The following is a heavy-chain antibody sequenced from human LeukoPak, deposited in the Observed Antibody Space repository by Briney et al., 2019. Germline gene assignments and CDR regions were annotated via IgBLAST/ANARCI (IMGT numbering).Heavy chain of an antibody. CDR2: INQDSSAK. CDR3: AITLVRGVLNHPGY. J-gene: IGHJ4*02. V-gene: IGHV3-7*02. CDR1: GFTFRNYF. Sequence: GGSLRLSCAASGFTFRNYFMSWVRQTPGKGLEWVANINQDSSAKYYVDPVEGRFTISRDNARNLLFLQMNSLRPEDTAVYYCAITLVRGVLNHPGYWGRGTLVSVSS. D-gene: IGHD3-10*01.